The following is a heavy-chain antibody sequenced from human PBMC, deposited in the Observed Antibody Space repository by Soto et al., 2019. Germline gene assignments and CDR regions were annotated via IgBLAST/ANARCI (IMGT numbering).Heavy chain of an antibody. Sequence: QVQLQESGPGLVKPSETLSLTCTVSGGSISGSYWSWIRQTPGKGLEWIGYSHHTGSSNYNPSLKSRVSFSVDTSKNQFSLKLSSVTAADTAVYYCARYYCTSDTCYYFDYWGQGTLVTVSS. D-gene: IGHD2-2*01. CDR2: SHHTGSS. CDR1: GGSISGSY. CDR3: ARYYCTSDTCYYFDY. J-gene: IGHJ4*02. V-gene: IGHV4-59*01.